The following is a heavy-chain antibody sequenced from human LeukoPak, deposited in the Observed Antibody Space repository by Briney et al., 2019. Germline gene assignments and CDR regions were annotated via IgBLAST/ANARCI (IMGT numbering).Heavy chain of an antibody. D-gene: IGHD2-15*01. CDR1: GYTLTELS. CDR2: FDPEDGET. CDR3: ARDRDCSGGSCYRTDAFDI. J-gene: IGHJ3*02. V-gene: IGHV1-24*01. Sequence: ASVKVSCKVSGYTLTELSMHWVRQAPGKGLEWMGGFDPEDGETIYAQKFQGRVTMTRDMSTSTVYMELSSLRSEDTAVYYCARDRDCSGGSCYRTDAFDIWGQGTMVTVSS.